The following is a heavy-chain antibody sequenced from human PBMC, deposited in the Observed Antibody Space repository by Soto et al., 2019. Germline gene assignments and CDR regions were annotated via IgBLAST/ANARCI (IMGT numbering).Heavy chain of an antibody. V-gene: IGHV4-4*02. Sequence: VQLRQSGSGLVKPSGTLSLTCFVSGTSISSTFWWTWVRQAPGKGLEWIGEIYHSGMAKYNPSLKSRVTISVDKSSNQFSLTLTSVIAADTAMYYCATLPPRIVVVMSPFPSWGQGTPVTVSS. CDR3: ATLPPRIVVVMSPFPS. D-gene: IGHD2-21*01. J-gene: IGHJ4*02. CDR2: IYHSGMA. CDR1: GTSISSTFW.